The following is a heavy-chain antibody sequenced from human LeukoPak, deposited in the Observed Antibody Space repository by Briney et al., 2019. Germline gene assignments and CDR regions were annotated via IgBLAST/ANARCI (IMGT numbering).Heavy chain of an antibody. CDR2: IFHSGST. Sequence: TSGTLSLTCAVSGGSISRSDWWSWVRQSPGKGLEWIGEIFHSGSTKYNPSLKSRVTISVDKSKNQFSLNLTSVTAADTAMYYCARDASLQTGAFDVWGQGTMVTVSS. CDR1: GGSISRSDW. V-gene: IGHV4-4*02. CDR3: ARDASLQTGAFDV. D-gene: IGHD5-24*01. J-gene: IGHJ3*01.